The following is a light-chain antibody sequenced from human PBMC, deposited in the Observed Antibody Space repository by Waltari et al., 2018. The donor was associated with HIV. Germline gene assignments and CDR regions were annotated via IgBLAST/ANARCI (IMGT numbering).Light chain of an antibody. V-gene: IGLV7-46*01. CDR3: LLSYDGDVV. J-gene: IGLJ2*01. Sequence: QPVVTQEPSLTVSPGGTVILTCASSAGVVTRGHFPYWVQQGPGQAPKTMIFYSNTPYSWTPARFTGSFLGGKAALTLTGAQPEDDADYYCLLSYDGDVVFGGGTKLTVL. CDR1: AGVVTRGHF. CDR2: YSN.